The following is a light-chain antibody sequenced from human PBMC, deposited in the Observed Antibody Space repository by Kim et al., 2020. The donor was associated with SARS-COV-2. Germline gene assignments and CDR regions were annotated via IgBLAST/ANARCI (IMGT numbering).Light chain of an antibody. CDR3: NSRDSSGNHWV. Sequence: QTVWITGQGVSLRAYDATWYQQKPRQAPVVVIYGKNRRPTGIPDRFSGSTSGNTASLTITGAETEDEADYYCNSRDSSGNHWVFGGGTQLTVL. CDR1: SLRAYD. J-gene: IGLJ3*02. CDR2: GKN. V-gene: IGLV3-19*01.